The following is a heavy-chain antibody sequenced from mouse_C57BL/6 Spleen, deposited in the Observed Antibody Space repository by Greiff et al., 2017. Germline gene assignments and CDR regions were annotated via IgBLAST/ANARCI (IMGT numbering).Heavy chain of an antibody. J-gene: IGHJ2*01. D-gene: IGHD2-5*01. CDR1: GYAFSSSW. CDR2: IYPGDGDT. V-gene: IGHV1-82*01. CDR3: ARRGYSNLYYFDY. Sequence: VKLQESGPELVKPGASVKISCKASGYAFSSSWMNWVKQRPGKGLEWIGRIYPGDGDTNYNGKFKGKATLTADKSSSTAYMQLSSLTSEDSAVYFCARRGYSNLYYFDYWGQGTTLTVSS.